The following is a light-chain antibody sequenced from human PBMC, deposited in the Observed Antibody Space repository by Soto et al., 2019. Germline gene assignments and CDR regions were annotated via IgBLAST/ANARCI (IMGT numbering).Light chain of an antibody. V-gene: IGKV1-39*01. Sequence: DIQMTQSPSSLSASVGDRVTITCRASQSIDNYLNWYQQKPGKAPNLLIYAASTLLSGVPSRFSGPGSGTHSTLTISSLQPEDFATHYCQQSYSSPETVGQGTKVEIK. J-gene: IGKJ1*01. CDR1: QSIDNY. CDR3: QQSYSSPET. CDR2: AAS.